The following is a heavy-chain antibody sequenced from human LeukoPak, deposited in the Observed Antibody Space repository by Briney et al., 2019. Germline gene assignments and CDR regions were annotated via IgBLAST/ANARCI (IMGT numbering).Heavy chain of an antibody. J-gene: IGHJ3*01. D-gene: IGHD3-22*01. CDR3: TRHGGRDYYDSSEDAFDV. Sequence: GGSLRLSCAASGFTFSGSAMHWVRQASGKGLGWVGRIRSKAHSYATAYAAWVKGRFTISRDDSKNTAYLQMNSLKTEDTAVYYCTRHGGRDYYDSSEDAFDVWGQGTMVIVSS. CDR2: IRSKAHSYAT. CDR1: GFTFSGSA. V-gene: IGHV3-73*01.